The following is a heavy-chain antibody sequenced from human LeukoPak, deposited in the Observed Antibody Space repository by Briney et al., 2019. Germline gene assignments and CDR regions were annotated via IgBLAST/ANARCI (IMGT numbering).Heavy chain of an antibody. CDR2: ISGSGGST. V-gene: IGHV3-23*01. CDR1: GFTFSSYA. J-gene: IGHJ4*02. D-gene: IGHD1-7*01. Sequence: GGSLRLSCAASGFTFSSYAMSWVRQAPGKGLEGVSAISGSGGSTYYADSVKGRFTISRDNSKNTLYLQMNSLRAEDTAVYYCAKDGLGWNYGPADYWGQGTLVTVSS. CDR3: AKDGLGWNYGPADY.